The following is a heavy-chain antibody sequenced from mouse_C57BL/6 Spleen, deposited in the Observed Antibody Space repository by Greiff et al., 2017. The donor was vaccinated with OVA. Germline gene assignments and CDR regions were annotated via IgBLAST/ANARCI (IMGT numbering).Heavy chain of an antibody. D-gene: IGHD3-2*02. J-gene: IGHJ2*01. Sequence: QVQLQQSGPELVKPGASVKISCKASGYAFSSSWMNWVKQRPGKGLEWIGRIYPGDGDTNYNGKFKGKATLTADKSSSTAYMQLSSLTSEDSAVYFCAGDSSGYFDYWGQGTTLTVSS. CDR1: GYAFSSSW. CDR3: AGDSSGYFDY. V-gene: IGHV1-82*01. CDR2: IYPGDGDT.